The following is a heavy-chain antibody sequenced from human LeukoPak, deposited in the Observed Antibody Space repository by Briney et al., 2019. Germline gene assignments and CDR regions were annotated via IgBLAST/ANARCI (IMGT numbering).Heavy chain of an antibody. CDR3: TTDPHLTRYQRITIFGVVAFDP. CDR2: IKIKTDGGTT. CDR1: GFTFSNAW. Sequence: PGGSLRLSCAASGFTFSNAWMSWVRQAPGKGLEWVGRIKIKTDGGTTDYAAPVKGRFTISRDDSKNTLYLQMNSLKTEDTAVYYCTTDPHLTRYQRITIFGVVAFDPWGQGTLVTVSS. V-gene: IGHV3-15*01. D-gene: IGHD3-3*01. J-gene: IGHJ5*02.